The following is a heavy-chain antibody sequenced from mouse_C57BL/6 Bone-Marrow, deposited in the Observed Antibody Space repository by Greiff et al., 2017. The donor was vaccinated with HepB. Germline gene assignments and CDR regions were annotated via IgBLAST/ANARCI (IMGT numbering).Heavy chain of an antibody. D-gene: IGHD1-1*01. J-gene: IGHJ2*01. V-gene: IGHV1-81*01. CDR2: IYPRSGNT. CDR1: GYTFTSYG. Sequence: QVQLKQSGAELARPGASVKLSCKASGYTFTSYGISWVKQRTGQGLEWIGEIYPRSGNTYYNEKFKGKATLTADKSSSTAYMELRSLTSEDSAVYFCANYYGSLYYFDYGGQGTTLTVSS. CDR3: ANYYGSLYYFDY.